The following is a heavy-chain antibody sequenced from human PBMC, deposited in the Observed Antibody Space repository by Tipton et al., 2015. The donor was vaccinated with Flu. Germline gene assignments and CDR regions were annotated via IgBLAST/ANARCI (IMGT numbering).Heavy chain of an antibody. CDR3: ASTTTIWFGELFFDY. V-gene: IGHV3-23*01. CDR2: ISGSGGST. J-gene: IGHJ4*02. D-gene: IGHD3-10*01. CDR1: GSTFSSYA. Sequence: SLRLSCAASGSTFSSYAMSWVRQAPGKGLEWVSAISGSGGSTYYADSVKGRFTISRDNSKNTLYLQMNSLRAEDTAVYYCASTTTIWFGELFFDYWGQGTLVTVSS.